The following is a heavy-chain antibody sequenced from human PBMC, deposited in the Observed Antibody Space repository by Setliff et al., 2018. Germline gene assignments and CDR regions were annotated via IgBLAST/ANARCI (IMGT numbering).Heavy chain of an antibody. Sequence: SETLSLTCAVYGGSFSTYYWIWIRQPPGKGLEWIGEINHSGSTNYNPSLKSRVTISVDTSKNQFSLKLSSVTAADTALYYCARDFLIRGYSYGTDYWGQGTLVTVSS. V-gene: IGHV4-34*01. D-gene: IGHD5-18*01. CDR1: GGSFSTYY. J-gene: IGHJ4*02. CDR2: INHSGST. CDR3: ARDFLIRGYSYGTDY.